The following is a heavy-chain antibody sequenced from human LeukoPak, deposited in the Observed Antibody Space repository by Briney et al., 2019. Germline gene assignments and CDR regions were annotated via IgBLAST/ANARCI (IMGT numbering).Heavy chain of an antibody. Sequence: SETLSLTCTVSGGPISSYYWSWIRQPPGKGLEWIGYIYYSGSTNYNPSLKSRVTISVDTSKSQFSLKLSSVTAADTAVYYCAREPPGIDDAFDIWGQGTMVTVSS. CDR1: GGPISSYY. J-gene: IGHJ3*02. CDR2: IYYSGST. CDR3: AREPPGIDDAFDI. D-gene: IGHD2-15*01. V-gene: IGHV4-59*01.